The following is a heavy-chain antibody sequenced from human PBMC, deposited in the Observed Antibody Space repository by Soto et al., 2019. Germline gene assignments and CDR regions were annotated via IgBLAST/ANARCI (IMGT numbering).Heavy chain of an antibody. D-gene: IGHD3-10*01. CDR1: GFTFSSYA. CDR2: FSGSGGNT. CDR3: AKEDSSGTYYLYYFDY. V-gene: IGHV3-23*01. Sequence: GGSLRLSFAASGFTFSSYAMSWVRQAPGKGLEWVSSFSGSGGNTYYADSVKGRFTISRDSSKNTLYLQMNSLRAEDTAVYYCAKEDSSGTYYLYYFDYWGPGTLVTVSS. J-gene: IGHJ4*02.